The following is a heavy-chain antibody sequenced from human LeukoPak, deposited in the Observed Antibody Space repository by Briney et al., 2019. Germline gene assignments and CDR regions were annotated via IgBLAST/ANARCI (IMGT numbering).Heavy chain of an antibody. CDR2: IYYSGST. Sequence: SETLSLTCTVSGGSISSSSYYWGWIRHPPGKGLEWIGSIYYSGSTYYNPSLKSRATISVDTSKNQFSLRLSSVTAADTAVYYCARLSIATRDAFDYWGQGTLVTVSS. D-gene: IGHD6-6*01. J-gene: IGHJ4*02. CDR1: GGSISSSSYY. V-gene: IGHV4-39*01. CDR3: ARLSIATRDAFDY.